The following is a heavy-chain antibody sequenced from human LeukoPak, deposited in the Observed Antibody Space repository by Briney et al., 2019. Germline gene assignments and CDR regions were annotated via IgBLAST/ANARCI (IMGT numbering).Heavy chain of an antibody. CDR1: GYTFTGYY. CDR2: INPNSGGT. D-gene: IGHD3-10*01. V-gene: IGHV1-2*02. CDR3: ARERYYGSGSYYPLDYYYYGMGV. J-gene: IGHJ6*02. Sequence: GASVKVSCKASGYTFTGYYMHWVRQAPGQGLEWMGWINPNSGGTNYAQKFQGRVTMTRDTSISTAYMELSRLRSDDTAVYYCARERYYGSGSYYPLDYYYYGMGVWGQGTTVTVSS.